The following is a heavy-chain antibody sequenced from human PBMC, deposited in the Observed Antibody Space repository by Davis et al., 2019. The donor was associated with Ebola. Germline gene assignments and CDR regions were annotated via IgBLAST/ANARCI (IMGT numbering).Heavy chain of an antibody. D-gene: IGHD3-3*01. CDR3: ARLSPWDFWSGSPIDY. Sequence: MPSETLSLTCTVSGGSISSSSYYWGWIRQPPGKGLEWIGSIYYSGSTYYNPSLKSRVTISVDTSKNQFSLKLSSVTAADTAVYYCARLSPWDFWSGSPIDYWGQGTLVTVSS. V-gene: IGHV4-39*01. CDR1: GGSISSSSYY. CDR2: IYYSGST. J-gene: IGHJ4*02.